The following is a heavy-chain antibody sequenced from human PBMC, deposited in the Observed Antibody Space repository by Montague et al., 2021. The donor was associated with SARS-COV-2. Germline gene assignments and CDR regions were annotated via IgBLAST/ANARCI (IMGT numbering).Heavy chain of an antibody. Sequence: SETLSLTCTLSGGSFSTTRNYWNWIRQPPGKGLEWIGTIYYTETTYYNPAPISGTTYYSPSPKSRFTISVATSRNQVFLNLRSVTATDTAVYHCSKGGGIGVSDSRGQGTLVTVSS. D-gene: IGHD6-19*01. J-gene: IGHJ4*02. CDR2: IYYTETTYYNPAPISGTT. CDR1: GGSFSTTRNY. CDR3: SKGGGIGVSDS. V-gene: IGHV4-39*01.